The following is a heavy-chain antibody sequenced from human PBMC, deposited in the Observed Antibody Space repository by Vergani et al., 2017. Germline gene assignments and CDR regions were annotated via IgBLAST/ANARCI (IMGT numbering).Heavy chain of an antibody. Sequence: QVQLQESGPGLVKPSQTLSLTCTVSGGSISSGGYYWSWIRQHPGKGLEWIGYIYYSGSTYYNPSLKSRVTISVDTSKNQFSLKLSSVTAADTAVYYCARGGYYYDSSGYYHTVFDYWGQGTLVTVSS. CDR1: GGSISSGGYY. D-gene: IGHD3-22*01. J-gene: IGHJ4*02. V-gene: IGHV4-31*03. CDR2: IYYSGST. CDR3: ARGGYYYDSSGYYHTVFDY.